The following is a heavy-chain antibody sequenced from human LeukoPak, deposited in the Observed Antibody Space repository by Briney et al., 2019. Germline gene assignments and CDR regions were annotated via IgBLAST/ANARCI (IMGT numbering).Heavy chain of an antibody. V-gene: IGHV4-59*01. Sequence: SETLSLTCTVSGGSISSYYWSWIRQPPGKGLEWIGYIYYSGSTNYNPSLKSRVTISVDTSKNQFSLKLSSVTAADTAVYYCARSRHYYDSSGYYFFAQYYFDYWGQGTLVTVSS. CDR3: ARSRHYYDSSGYYFFAQYYFDY. CDR2: IYYSGST. D-gene: IGHD3-22*01. J-gene: IGHJ4*02. CDR1: GGSISSYY.